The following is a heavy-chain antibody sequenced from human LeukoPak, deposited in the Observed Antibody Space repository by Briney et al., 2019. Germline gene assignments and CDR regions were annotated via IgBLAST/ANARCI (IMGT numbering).Heavy chain of an antibody. D-gene: IGHD2-15*01. J-gene: IGHJ4*02. CDR1: GYTFTSYD. Sequence: GASVKVSRKASGYTFTSYDINWVRQATGQGLEWMGWMNPNSGNTGYAQKFQGRVTMTRNTSISTAYMELSSLRSEDTAVYYCATSRSNIVVVVAAAQPFDYWGQGTLVTVSS. CDR3: ATSRSNIVVVVAAAQPFDY. CDR2: MNPNSGNT. V-gene: IGHV1-8*01.